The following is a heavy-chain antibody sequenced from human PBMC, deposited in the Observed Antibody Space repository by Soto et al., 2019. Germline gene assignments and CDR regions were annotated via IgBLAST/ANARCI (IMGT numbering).Heavy chain of an antibody. CDR1: GYSFTDYH. CDR2: INPKSGGT. Sequence: ASVKVSCKASGYSFTDYHIHWVRQAPGQGLEWLGRINPKSGGTSTAQKFQGWVTMTRDTSISTVYMELTRLRSDDTAVYFCARGHSTDCSKGVCSFFYHPEMDVWG. J-gene: IGHJ6*02. CDR3: ARGHSTDCSKGVCSFFYHPEMDV. V-gene: IGHV1-2*04. D-gene: IGHD2-8*01.